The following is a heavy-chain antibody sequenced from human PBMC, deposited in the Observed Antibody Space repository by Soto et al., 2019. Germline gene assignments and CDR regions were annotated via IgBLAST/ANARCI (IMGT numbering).Heavy chain of an antibody. CDR3: ARDKGYSNPWSSYYMDV. Sequence: ASGKVSCKASGITFTRYGISWVRQAPGQGLEWMGWISAHNGNANNAQKVQGRVTMTTDTSKSTAYMELRRLRSDETAVYYCARDKGYSNPWSSYYMDVWGKGTTVTVSS. J-gene: IGHJ6*03. CDR1: GITFTRYG. CDR2: ISAHNGNA. V-gene: IGHV1-18*01. D-gene: IGHD4-4*01.